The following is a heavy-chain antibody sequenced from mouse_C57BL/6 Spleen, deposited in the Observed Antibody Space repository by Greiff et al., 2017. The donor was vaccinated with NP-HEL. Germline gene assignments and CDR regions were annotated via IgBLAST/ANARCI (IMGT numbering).Heavy chain of an antibody. CDR2: IDPSDSYT. J-gene: IGHJ4*01. Sequence: QVQLQQSGAELVMPGASVKLSCKASGYTFTSYWMHWVKQRPGQGLGWIGEIDPSDSYTKYNQKFKGKFTLTVDKSSSTAYMQLSSLTSEDSAVYYCARGGGLGGMDDWGQGTSVTVSS. D-gene: IGHD4-1*01. CDR1: GYTFTSYW. CDR3: ARGGGLGGMDD. V-gene: IGHV1-69*01.